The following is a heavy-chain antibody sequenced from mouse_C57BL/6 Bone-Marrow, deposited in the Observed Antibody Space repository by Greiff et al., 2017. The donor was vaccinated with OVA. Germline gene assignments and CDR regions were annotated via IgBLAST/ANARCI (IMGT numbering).Heavy chain of an antibody. CDR2: IYPGSGST. CDR1: GYTFTSYW. V-gene: IGHV1-55*01. Sequence: QVQLQQPGAELVKPGASVKMSCKASGYTFTSYWITWVKQRPGQGLEWMGDIYPGSGSTNYNEKFKSKDTLTVDTSSSTAYMQLSSLTSEDSAVYYCASGQMTDYAMDDWGQGTAVTGSS. CDR3: ASGQMTDYAMDD. J-gene: IGHJ4*01.